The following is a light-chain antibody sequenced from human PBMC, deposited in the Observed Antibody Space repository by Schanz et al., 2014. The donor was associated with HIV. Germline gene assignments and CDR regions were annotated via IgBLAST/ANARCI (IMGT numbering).Light chain of an antibody. CDR2: DAS. CDR1: QDISNY. V-gene: IGKV1-33*01. CDR3: QQYDNP. J-gene: IGKJ2*01. Sequence: DIQMPQSPSSLSASVGDRVTITCQASQDISNYLNWYQPKPGKAPKLLIYDASNLETGVPSRFSGSGSGTDFTFTISSLQPEDIVTYYCQQYDNPLGQGTKLEIK.